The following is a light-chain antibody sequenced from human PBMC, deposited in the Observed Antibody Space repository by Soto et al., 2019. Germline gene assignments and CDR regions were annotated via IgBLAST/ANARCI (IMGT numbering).Light chain of an antibody. J-gene: IGLJ1*01. CDR2: QVT. CDR1: SSDIGGYYY. V-gene: IGLV2-14*01. Sequence: QSVLTQPDSVSGSPGQSITISCTGTSSDIGGYYYVSWYQHHPGRAPKLLIYQVTSRPSGVSNRFSGSKSGNTASLTISGLQADDEADYFCTSYSSSDIFYVFGAGTKVTVL. CDR3: TSYSSSDIFYV.